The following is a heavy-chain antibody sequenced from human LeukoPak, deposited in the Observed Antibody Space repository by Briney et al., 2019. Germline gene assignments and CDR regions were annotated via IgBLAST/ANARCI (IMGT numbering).Heavy chain of an antibody. D-gene: IGHD3-22*01. V-gene: IGHV3-74*01. J-gene: IGHJ6*02. CDR1: GFTLSNYW. CDR2: INNDGSST. CDR3: ARDNYYDCSGYYLYYYYGMDV. Sequence: GGSLRLSCAASGFTLSNYWMYWVRQALGKGLVWVSRINNDGSSTTYADSVKGRFTISRDNAKNSLYLQMNSLRAEDTAVYYCARDNYYDCSGYYLYYYYGMDVWGQGTTVTVSS.